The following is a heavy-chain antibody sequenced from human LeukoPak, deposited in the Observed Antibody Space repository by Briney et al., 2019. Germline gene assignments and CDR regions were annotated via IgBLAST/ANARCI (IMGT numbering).Heavy chain of an antibody. J-gene: IGHJ4*02. Sequence: PGGSLRLSCAASGFTFSSYGMNWVRQAPGKGLEWVASIRSDGSDKKYADSVKGQFTISRDNSKSTLNLQMNSLRPEDTAVYYCAKSQVTGWYDFDCWGQGTLVIVSS. CDR1: GFTFSSYG. D-gene: IGHD6-19*01. CDR3: AKSQVTGWYDFDC. CDR2: IRSDGSDK. V-gene: IGHV3-30*02.